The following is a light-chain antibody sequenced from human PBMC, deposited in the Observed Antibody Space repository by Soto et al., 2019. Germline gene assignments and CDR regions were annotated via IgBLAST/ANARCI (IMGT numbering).Light chain of an antibody. CDR3: QQLGTT. CDR2: DAS. Sequence: EIVLTPSPATPSLSPGERATPSCRASQSVSSYLAWYQQKPGQAPRLLIYDASNRATGIPARFSGSGSGTDFTLTISSLEPEDFAVYYCQQLGTTFGQGTRLEIK. J-gene: IGKJ5*01. V-gene: IGKV3-11*01. CDR1: QSVSSY.